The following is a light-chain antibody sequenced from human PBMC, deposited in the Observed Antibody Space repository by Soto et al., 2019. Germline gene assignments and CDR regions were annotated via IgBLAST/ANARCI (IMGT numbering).Light chain of an antibody. CDR2: GAS. CDR3: QQLNSFPH. J-gene: IGKJ3*01. V-gene: IGKV1-9*01. CDR1: QGIATY. Sequence: DIQLTQSPSVVSASVGDRVTITCRASQGIATYLGWYQQQPGKPPKLLIYGASTLQNGVPSRFSGSGSGTEFTLTINSLQPEDSANYYCQQLNSFPHFGPGTKVNIK.